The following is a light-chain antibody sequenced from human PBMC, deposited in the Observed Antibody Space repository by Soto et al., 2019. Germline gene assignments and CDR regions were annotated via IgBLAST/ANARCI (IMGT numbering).Light chain of an antibody. CDR2: GAS. V-gene: IGKV3-20*01. CDR3: QQYGSSPPIT. J-gene: IGKJ5*01. Sequence: EIVLTQSPGTLSLSPGGRATLSCRASQSVSSSYLAWYQQKPGQAPRLLIYGASSRATGIPDRFSGSGSGTDFTLTISRLEPEDLAVYYCQQYGSSPPITFGQGTRLEIK. CDR1: QSVSSSY.